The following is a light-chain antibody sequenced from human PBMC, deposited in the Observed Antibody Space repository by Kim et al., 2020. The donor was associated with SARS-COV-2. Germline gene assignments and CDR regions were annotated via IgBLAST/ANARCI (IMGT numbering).Light chain of an antibody. V-gene: IGLV2-23*02. J-gene: IGLJ3*02. CDR3: CSYAGSGTMM. CDR2: EVT. CDR1: LSDVGAYNR. Sequence: GQSITISCTGTLSDVGAYNRVSWYRQHPGKVPKLIIFEVTKRPSGISDRFSGSKSGNTASLTISGVQAEDEADYYCCSYAGSGTMMFGGGTQLTVL.